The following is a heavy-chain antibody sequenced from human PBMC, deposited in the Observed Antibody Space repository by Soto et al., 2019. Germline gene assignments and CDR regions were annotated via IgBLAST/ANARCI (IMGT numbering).Heavy chain of an antibody. V-gene: IGHV4-31*03. J-gene: IGHJ4*02. D-gene: IGHD5-18*01. CDR3: ARALVDTLRLDY. CDR1: GGCISSGGYY. Sequence: SETLSLTGTVSGGCISSGGYYWSWILQHPGKGLEWILNIYYSGTTSYNPSLKSRVTISVDTSKNQFSLKLSSVTAADTAVYHCARALVDTLRLDYWGQGTLVTVLL. CDR2: IYYSGTT.